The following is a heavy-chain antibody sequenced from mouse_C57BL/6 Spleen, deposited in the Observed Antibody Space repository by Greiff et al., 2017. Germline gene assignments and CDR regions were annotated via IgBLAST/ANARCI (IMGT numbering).Heavy chain of an antibody. CDR3: ASFITTVVERYYFDY. CDR2: ILPGSGST. J-gene: IGHJ2*01. CDR1: GYTFTGYW. D-gene: IGHD1-1*01. V-gene: IGHV1-9*01. Sequence: VQLQQSGAELMKPGASVKLSCKATGYTFTGYWIAWVKQRPGHGLEWIGEILPGSGSTNYNEKFKGKATFTADTSSNTAYMQLSSLTTEDSAIYYCASFITTVVERYYFDYWGQGTTLTVSS.